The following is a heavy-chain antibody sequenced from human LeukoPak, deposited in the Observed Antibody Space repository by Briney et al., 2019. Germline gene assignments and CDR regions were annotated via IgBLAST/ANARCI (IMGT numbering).Heavy chain of an antibody. V-gene: IGHV4-34*01. D-gene: IGHD5-18*01. CDR1: GGSFSGYY. J-gene: IGHJ4*02. CDR2: INHSGST. CDR3: ARFAFNTAMVY. Sequence: PSETLSLTCAVYGGSFSGYYWSWIRQPPGKGLEWIGEINHSGSTNYNPSLKSRVTISVDTSKNQFSLKLSSVTAADTAVYYCARFAFNTAMVYWGQGTLVTVSS.